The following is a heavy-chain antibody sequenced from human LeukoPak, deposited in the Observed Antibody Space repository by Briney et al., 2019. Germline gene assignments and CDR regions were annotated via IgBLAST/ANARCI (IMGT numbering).Heavy chain of an antibody. V-gene: IGHV7-4-1*02. Sequence: GASVNVSCKASGYTFTSYAMNWVRQAPGQGLEWMGWINTNTGNPTYAQGFTGRFVFSLDTSVSTAYLQISSLKPEDTGVYYCAKGGWVAVTGMDSWGQGTLVTVSS. J-gene: IGHJ4*02. D-gene: IGHD6-19*01. CDR3: AKGGWVAVTGMDS. CDR2: INTNTGNP. CDR1: GYTFTSYA.